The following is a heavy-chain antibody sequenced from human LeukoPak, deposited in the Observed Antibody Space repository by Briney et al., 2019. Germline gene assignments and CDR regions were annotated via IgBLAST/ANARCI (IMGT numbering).Heavy chain of an antibody. CDR3: ARGLGWLPYFDY. CDR1: GFIFSSYS. Sequence: GGSLRLSCAASGFIFSSYSMNWVRQAPGKGLERVSSISSSSYIYYADSVKGRFTISRDNAKNSLYLQMNSLRAEDTAVYYCARGLGWLPYFDYWGQGTLVTVSS. V-gene: IGHV3-21*01. J-gene: IGHJ4*02. CDR2: ISSSSYI. D-gene: IGHD3-10*01.